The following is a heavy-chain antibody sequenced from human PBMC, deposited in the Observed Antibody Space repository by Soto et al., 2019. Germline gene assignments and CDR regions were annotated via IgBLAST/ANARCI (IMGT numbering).Heavy chain of an antibody. V-gene: IGHV1-69*13. CDR2: IIPIFGTA. Sequence: ASVKVSCKASGGTFSSYAISWVRQAPGQGLEWMGGIIPIFGTANYAQKFQGRVTITADESTSTAYMELSSLRSEDTAVYYCARVRTGSHPYYYGMDVWGQGTTVTVSS. CDR1: GGTFSSYA. D-gene: IGHD3-9*01. CDR3: ARVRTGSHPYYYGMDV. J-gene: IGHJ6*02.